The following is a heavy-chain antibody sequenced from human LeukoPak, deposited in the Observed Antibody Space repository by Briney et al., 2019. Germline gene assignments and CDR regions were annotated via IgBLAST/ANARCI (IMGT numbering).Heavy chain of an antibody. CDR1: GASISSSSHC. Sequence: PSETLSLTCTVSGASISSSSHCWGWIRQPPGKGLEWIGTIYYSGSTYYNPSLKSRVTISVDTSKNQFSLKLRSVTAADTAVYYCARPRTRLAWFDPWGQGTLVTVSS. J-gene: IGHJ5*02. CDR2: IYYSGST. V-gene: IGHV4-39*01. CDR3: ARPRTRLAWFDP. D-gene: IGHD6-19*01.